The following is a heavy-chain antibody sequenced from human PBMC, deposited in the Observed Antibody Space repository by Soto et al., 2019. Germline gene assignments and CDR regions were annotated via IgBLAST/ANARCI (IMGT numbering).Heavy chain of an antibody. V-gene: IGHV1-69*12. CDR3: AGARRPCSVELSFCLDAFDI. CDR1: GGTFSSYA. CDR2: IIPIFGTA. D-gene: IGHD3-16*02. Sequence: QVQLVQSGAEVKKPGSSVKVSCKASGGTFSSYAISWVRQAPGQGLEWMGGIIPIFGTANYAQKFQGRVTIIEDESTSTAYMELRNLRCEDTAVYYCAGARRPCSVELSFCLDAFDIWGQGTMVTVS. J-gene: IGHJ3*02.